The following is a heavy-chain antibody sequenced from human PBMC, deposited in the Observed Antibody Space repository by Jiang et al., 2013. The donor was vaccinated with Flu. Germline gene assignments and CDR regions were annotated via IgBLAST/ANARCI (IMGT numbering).Heavy chain of an antibody. CDR2: IIPILGIA. CDR3: AREWLGVYYFDY. Sequence: GAEVKKPGSSVKVSCKASGGTFSSYAISWVRQAPGQGLEWMGRIIPILGIANYAQKFQGRVTITADKSTSTAYMELSSLRSEDTAVYYCAREWLGVYYFDYWAEGTLVTVSS. V-gene: IGHV1-69*04. D-gene: IGHD3-16*01. J-gene: IGHJ4*02. CDR1: GGTFSSYA.